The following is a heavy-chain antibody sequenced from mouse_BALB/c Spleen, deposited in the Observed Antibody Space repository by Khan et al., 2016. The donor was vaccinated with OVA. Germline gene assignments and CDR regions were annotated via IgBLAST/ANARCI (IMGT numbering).Heavy chain of an antibody. CDR2: INPYNGGT. CDR3: VRSASYGDYVEAWFAY. Sequence: EVQLQQSGPELVKPGASMKMSCKASGYSFTGYTMNWVKQSHVKNLEWIGLINPYNGGTAYNQKFRGKATLPVDKSSNTAYMELLSLTSEDSAVYYCVRSASYGDYVEAWFAYWGQGTLVTVSA. CDR1: GYSFTGYT. D-gene: IGHD2-13*01. V-gene: IGHV1-37*01. J-gene: IGHJ3*01.